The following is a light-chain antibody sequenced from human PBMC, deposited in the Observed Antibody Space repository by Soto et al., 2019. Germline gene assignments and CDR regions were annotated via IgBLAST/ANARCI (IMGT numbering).Light chain of an antibody. CDR1: SSHVGGYNY. CDR2: DVT. J-gene: IGLJ1*01. Sequence: QSALTQPASVSGSPGQSITISCTGTSSHVGGYNYVSWYQQHPVKAPKLMIYDVTNRPSGVSDRFAGSKSGNTASLTISGLQAEDEADYYCSSYTSSSTPYVFGTGTKLTVL. V-gene: IGLV2-14*01. CDR3: SSYTSSSTPYV.